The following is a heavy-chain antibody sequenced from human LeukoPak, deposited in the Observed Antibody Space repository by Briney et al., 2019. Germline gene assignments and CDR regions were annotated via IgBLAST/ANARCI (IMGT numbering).Heavy chain of an antibody. Sequence: GGSLRLSCAASGFTVSSNYVSWVRQAPGKGLEWVSVIYSGGSTYYADSVKGRFTISRDNSKNTLYLQMNSLRAEDTAVYYCARDSGSGWYYFDYWGQGTLVTVSS. D-gene: IGHD6-19*01. J-gene: IGHJ4*02. CDR2: IYSGGST. V-gene: IGHV3-66*01. CDR1: GFTVSSNY. CDR3: ARDSGSGWYYFDY.